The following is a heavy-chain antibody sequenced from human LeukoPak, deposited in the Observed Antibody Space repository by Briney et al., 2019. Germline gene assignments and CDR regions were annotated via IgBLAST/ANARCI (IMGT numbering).Heavy chain of an antibody. CDR3: ARDGPGYDY. CDR1: GFTFSRYD. CDR2: ISGSGGTT. J-gene: IGHJ4*02. V-gene: IGHV3-23*01. D-gene: IGHD3-9*01. Sequence: ETGGSLRLSCAASGFTFSRYDMSWVRQAPGKGLEWVSAISGSGGTTHYADSVKGRFTISRDNSKNTLYLQMNSLRAEDTAVYYCARDGPGYDYWGQGTLVTVSS.